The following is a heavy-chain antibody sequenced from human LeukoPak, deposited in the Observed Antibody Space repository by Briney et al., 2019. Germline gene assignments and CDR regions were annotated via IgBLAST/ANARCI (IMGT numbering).Heavy chain of an antibody. CDR3: ARDALGGGATFDY. CDR2: ISYDGSNK. CDR1: GFTFSSYG. V-gene: IGHV3-30*03. J-gene: IGHJ4*02. D-gene: IGHD1-26*01. Sequence: GGSLRLSCAASGFTFSSYGMHWVRQAPGKGLEWVAVISYDGSNKYYADSVKGRFTISRDNSKNTLYLQMNSLRAEDTAVYYCARDALGGGATFDYWGQGALVTVSS.